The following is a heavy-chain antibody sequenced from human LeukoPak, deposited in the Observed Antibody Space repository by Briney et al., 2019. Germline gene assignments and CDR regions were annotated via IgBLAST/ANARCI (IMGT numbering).Heavy chain of an antibody. CDR2: INHSGST. CDR1: GGSFSGYY. J-gene: IGHJ4*02. CDR3: ARGPAGIAVARPPIH. V-gene: IGHV4-34*01. D-gene: IGHD6-19*01. Sequence: SETLSLTCAVYGGSFSGYYWSWIRQPPVKALEWIGEINHSGSTNHNPSLKSRVTISVDTSKNQFSLKLSSVTAADTAVYYCARGPAGIAVARPPIHWGQGTLVTVSS.